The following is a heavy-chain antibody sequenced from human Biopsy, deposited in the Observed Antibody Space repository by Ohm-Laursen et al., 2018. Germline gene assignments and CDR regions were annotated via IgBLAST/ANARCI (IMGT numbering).Heavy chain of an antibody. D-gene: IGHD5-24*01. V-gene: IGHV4-61*08. Sequence: TLSLTCTASGVSVTSRGEYWTSSPQPPGTGVEWIWHIFYSGTTNYKSSLRSRVTISVDPAKNQLSLGLTPATAADTAVYFCARELVDVATLDHRFDRWGRGTLVTVSS. CDR2: IFYSGTT. CDR1: GVSVTSRGEY. CDR3: ARELVDVATLDHRFDR. J-gene: IGHJ4*01.